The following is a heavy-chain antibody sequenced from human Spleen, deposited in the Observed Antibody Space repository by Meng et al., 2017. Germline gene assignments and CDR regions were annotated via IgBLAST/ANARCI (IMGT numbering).Heavy chain of an antibody. CDR2: ISSSGYTI. CDR3: ARVRSNTNWFDP. J-gene: IGHJ5*02. CDR1: GVSLSDYY. Sequence: GESLKISCAASGVSLSDYYMNWIRQAPGKGLEWVSYISSSGYTIYYADSVKGRFTISRDNSKNTLYLQMNSLRAEDTAVYYCARVRSNTNWFDPWGQGTLVTVSS. V-gene: IGHV3-11*04.